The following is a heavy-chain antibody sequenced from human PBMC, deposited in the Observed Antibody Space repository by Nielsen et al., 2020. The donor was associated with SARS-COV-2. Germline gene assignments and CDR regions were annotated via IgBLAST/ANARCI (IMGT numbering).Heavy chain of an antibody. Sequence: GESLKISCAASGFTFSSYAMSWVRQAPGKGLEWVSAISGSGGSTYYADSVKGRFTISRDNSKNTLYLQMNSLRAEDTAVYYCAKRTMIVVVRGDYFDYWGQGTLVTVSS. D-gene: IGHD3-22*01. J-gene: IGHJ4*02. CDR3: AKRTMIVVVRGDYFDY. V-gene: IGHV3-23*01. CDR2: ISGSGGST. CDR1: GFTFSSYA.